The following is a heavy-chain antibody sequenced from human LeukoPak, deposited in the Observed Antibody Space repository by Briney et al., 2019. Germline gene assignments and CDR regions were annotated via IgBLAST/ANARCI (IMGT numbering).Heavy chain of an antibody. CDR2: ISSNGGST. CDR1: GFTFSRYA. V-gene: IGHV3-64D*09. J-gene: IGHJ4*02. D-gene: IGHD6-19*01. Sequence: PGGSLRLSCSASGFTFSRYAMHWVRQAPGKGLEYVSTISSNGGSTYYADSVKGRFTISRDNSKNTLYLQMSSLRAEDTAVYYCVKGSSGWYEGYFDYWGQGTLVTVPS. CDR3: VKGSSGWYEGYFDY.